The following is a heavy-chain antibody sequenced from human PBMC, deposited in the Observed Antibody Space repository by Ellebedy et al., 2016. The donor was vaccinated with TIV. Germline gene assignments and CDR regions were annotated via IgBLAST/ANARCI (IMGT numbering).Heavy chain of an antibody. CDR2: VSPYNGNT. CDR3: ARDSDYGGVTNHWYFKL. J-gene: IGHJ2*01. CDR1: GYTFTNFG. V-gene: IGHV1-18*01. Sequence: ASVKVSXXASGYTFTNFGISWARQAPGQGLEWMGWVSPYNGNTNYAQKFQARVTMTTDTSTSTAYMELRSLRSDDTALYFYARDSDYGGVTNHWYFKLWGRGTLVTVSS. D-gene: IGHD4-23*01.